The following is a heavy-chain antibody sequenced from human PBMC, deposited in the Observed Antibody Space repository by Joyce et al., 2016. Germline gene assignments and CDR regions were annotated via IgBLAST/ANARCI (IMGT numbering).Heavy chain of an antibody. CDR3: ARESRVGRGYFPAAFDI. Sequence: QVQLQESGPGLVKPSETLSLTCTVSGGSVNSGSYYWTWIRQPPGKGLEWIGYIHTGGSTNYNPVLESRGTMSADTSKNQVSLKLTSLAVADTAVYYCARESRVGRGYFPAAFDIWGQGTMVTVSS. J-gene: IGHJ3*02. CDR2: IHTGGST. D-gene: IGHD1-26*01. V-gene: IGHV4-61*01. CDR1: GGSVNSGSYY.